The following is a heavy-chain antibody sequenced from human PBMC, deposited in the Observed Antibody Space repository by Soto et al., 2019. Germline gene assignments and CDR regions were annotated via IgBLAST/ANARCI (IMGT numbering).Heavy chain of an antibody. Sequence: QVQLVQSGAEVKKPGSSVKVSCKASGGTFSSYTISWVRQAPGQGLEWMGRIIPILGIANYAQKFQGRVTITADKSTSTAYMELSSLRSEDTAVYYCASGAVAGEDDAFAIWGQGTMVTVSS. CDR3: ASGAVAGEDDAFAI. V-gene: IGHV1-69*02. CDR2: IIPILGIA. D-gene: IGHD6-19*01. CDR1: GGTFSSYT. J-gene: IGHJ3*02.